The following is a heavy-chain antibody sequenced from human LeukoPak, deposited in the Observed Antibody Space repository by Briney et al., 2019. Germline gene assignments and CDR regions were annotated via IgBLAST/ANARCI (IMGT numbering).Heavy chain of an antibody. Sequence: GGSLRLSCVGSGFTFSSYWMNWVRQAPGKGLEWVSYISSSSSTIYYADSVKGRFTISRDNAKNSLYLQMNSLRAEDTAVYYCARGSGSYLTPFDYWGQGTLVTVSS. J-gene: IGHJ4*02. CDR2: ISSSSSTI. CDR3: ARGSGSYLTPFDY. V-gene: IGHV3-48*01. D-gene: IGHD1-26*01. CDR1: GFTFSSYW.